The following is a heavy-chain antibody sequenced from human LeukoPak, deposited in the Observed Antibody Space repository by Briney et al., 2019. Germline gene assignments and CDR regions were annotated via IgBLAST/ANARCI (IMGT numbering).Heavy chain of an antibody. CDR3: ARAEKYCSSTSCYKWFDP. D-gene: IGHD2-2*02. J-gene: IGHJ5*02. V-gene: IGHV4-34*01. CDR2: INHSRST. CDR1: GGSFSGYY. Sequence: PSETLSLTCAVYGGSFSGYYWSWIRQPPGKGLERIGEINHSRSTNYNPSLKSRVTISVDTSKNQFSLKPSSVTAADTAVYYCARAEKYCSSTSCYKWFDPWGQGTLVTVSS.